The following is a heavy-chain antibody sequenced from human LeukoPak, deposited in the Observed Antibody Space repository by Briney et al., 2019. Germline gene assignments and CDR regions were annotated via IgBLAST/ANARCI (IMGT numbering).Heavy chain of an antibody. J-gene: IGHJ6*04. CDR1: SGSVGSYY. CDR3: ARHITGYSSGRLDV. CDR2: IYFSGST. Sequence: SESLSLTCTVSSGSVGSYYWNWIRQPPGKGLEWIGYIYFSGSTNYNPSLKSRVTISVDTSKNQFSLKLSSVTAADTAVYYCARHITGYSSGRLDVWGKGTTVTVSS. V-gene: IGHV4-59*08. D-gene: IGHD6-25*01.